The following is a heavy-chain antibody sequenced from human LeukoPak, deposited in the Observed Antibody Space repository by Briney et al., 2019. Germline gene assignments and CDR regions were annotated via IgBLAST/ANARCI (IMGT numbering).Heavy chain of an antibody. J-gene: IGHJ4*02. V-gene: IGHV4-34*01. CDR2: INHSGST. CDR1: GGSFSGYY. Sequence: PSETLSLTCAVYGGSFSGYYWSWIRQPPGKGLEWIGEINHSGSTNSNPSLKSRVTISVDTSKNQFSLKLSSVTAADTAVYYCAREFNYDILTGYSAYFDYWGQGTLVTVSS. CDR3: AREFNYDILTGYSAYFDY. D-gene: IGHD3-9*01.